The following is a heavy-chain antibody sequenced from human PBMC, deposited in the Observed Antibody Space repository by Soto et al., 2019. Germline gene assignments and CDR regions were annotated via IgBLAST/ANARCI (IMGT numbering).Heavy chain of an antibody. CDR1: GDSISSSSYY. D-gene: IGHD3-10*01. CDR3: ARAYYGSIYYFDY. V-gene: IGHV4-39*01. CDR2: IYYSGST. J-gene: IGHJ4*02. Sequence: SETLSLTCTVSGDSISSSSYYWGWIRQPPGKGLEWIGSIYYSGSTYYNPSLKSRVTISVDSSKNQFSLELTSVTAADTAVYYCARAYYGSIYYFDYWGQGTLVTVS.